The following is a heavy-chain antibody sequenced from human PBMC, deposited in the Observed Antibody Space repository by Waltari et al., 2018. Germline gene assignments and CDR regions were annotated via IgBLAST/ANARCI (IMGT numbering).Heavy chain of an antibody. CDR3: AADKDGDGAVEYY. Sequence: QMQLVQSGTVGKKPGTSVKVTCKASVFTFTSSAVRWVRQARGQRLEWIGGIDHGRSNKNYAQQFKERVITVSATSTSTSYKVLSSPSAEATAVYYCAADKDGDGAVEYYCGQRLLATVSS. CDR1: VFTFTSSA. CDR2: IDHGRSNK. V-gene: IGHV1-58*01. D-gene: IGHD6-19*01. J-gene: IGHJ4*02.